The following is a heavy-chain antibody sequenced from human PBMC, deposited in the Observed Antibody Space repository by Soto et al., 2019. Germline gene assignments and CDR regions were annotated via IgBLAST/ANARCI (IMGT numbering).Heavy chain of an antibody. CDR3: AGFSGYSYGNDAFDI. V-gene: IGHV4-4*02. CDR2: IYHSGST. CDR1: GGSISSSNW. Sequence: SETLSLTCAVSGGSISSSNWWSWVRQPPGKGLEWTGEIYHSGSTNYNPSLKSRVTISVEKSKNQFSLKLSSVTAADTAVYYCAGFSGYSYGNDAFDIWGQGTMVTVSS. J-gene: IGHJ3*02. D-gene: IGHD5-18*01.